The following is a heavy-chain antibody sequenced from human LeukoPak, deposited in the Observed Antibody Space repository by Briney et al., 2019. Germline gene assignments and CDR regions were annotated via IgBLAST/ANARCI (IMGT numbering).Heavy chain of an antibody. J-gene: IGHJ4*02. Sequence: PGGSLRLSCAASGFTFSSYSMTWVRQAPGKGLEWVSYISSSSSTIYYADSVKGRFTISRDNAKNSLYLQMNSLRDEDTAVYYCARERGIYSSSSYDYWGQGTLVTVSS. CDR3: ARERGIYSSSSYDY. V-gene: IGHV3-48*02. D-gene: IGHD6-6*01. CDR2: ISSSSSTI. CDR1: GFTFSSYS.